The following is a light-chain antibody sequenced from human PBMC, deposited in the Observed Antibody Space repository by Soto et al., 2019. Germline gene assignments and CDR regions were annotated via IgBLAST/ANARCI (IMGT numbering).Light chain of an antibody. CDR2: GAS. CDR3: QQYNTWPPIT. Sequence: EIVLTQSPAPLSVSPGERATLSCRASQSVSSKFAWYQQKPGQAPRLLIYGASTRATGIPARFSGSGSGTEFTLTISSLESEDFAVYYCQQYNTWPPITFGQGTRLEIK. CDR1: QSVSSK. V-gene: IGKV3-15*01. J-gene: IGKJ5*01.